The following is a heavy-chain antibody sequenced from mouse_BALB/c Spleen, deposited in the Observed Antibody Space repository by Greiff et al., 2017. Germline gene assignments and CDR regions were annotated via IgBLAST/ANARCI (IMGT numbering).Heavy chain of an antibody. D-gene: IGHD2-2*01. Sequence: EVQLQQSGAELVKPGASVKLSYTASGFNIKDTYMHWVKQRPEQGLEWIGRIDPANGNTKYDPKFQGKATITADTSSNTAYLQLSSLTSEDTAVYYCAPIYYGYDGPAYWGQGTLVTVSA. CDR2: IDPANGNT. CDR1: GFNIKDTY. CDR3: APIYYGYDGPAY. J-gene: IGHJ3*01. V-gene: IGHV14-3*02.